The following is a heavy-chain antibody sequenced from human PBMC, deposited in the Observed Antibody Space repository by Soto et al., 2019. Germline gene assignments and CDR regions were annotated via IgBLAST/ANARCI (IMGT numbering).Heavy chain of an antibody. CDR3: ATQTISYTWGV. Sequence: QVQLQESGPGLVKPSETLSLTFTVSGGPITTTIWWAWVRLPPGKGLEWIGELHHDGTTNYNPSLESRITLSLDKSNNHFSLTLTSVTAADTAIYYCATQTISYTWGVWGRGTTVTVSS. CDR2: LHHDGTT. D-gene: IGHD3-16*01. CDR1: GGPITTTIW. V-gene: IGHV4-4*02. J-gene: IGHJ6*02.